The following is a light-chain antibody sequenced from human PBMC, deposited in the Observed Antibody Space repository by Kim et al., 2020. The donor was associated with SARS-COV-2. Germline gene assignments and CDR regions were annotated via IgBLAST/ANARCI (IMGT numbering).Light chain of an antibody. CDR3: QTWGTGFVV. CDR1: RVHSSYA. CDR2: VNSDGGH. Sequence: SVKLTCTLSRVHSSYAIAWLQQQPEKGPRYLMKVNSDGGHTRGDGIPDRFSGSSSGDERYLSISTLQSEDEADFYCQTWGTGFVVFGRGTKVTVL. J-gene: IGLJ6*01. V-gene: IGLV4-69*01.